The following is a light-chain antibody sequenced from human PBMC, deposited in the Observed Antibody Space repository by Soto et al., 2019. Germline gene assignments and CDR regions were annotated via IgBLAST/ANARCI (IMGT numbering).Light chain of an antibody. CDR3: CSYTSSNTWV. CDR2: DVN. V-gene: IGLV2-14*03. CDR1: STDVGGYNY. J-gene: IGLJ3*02. Sequence: QSALTQPASVSGSPGQSITISCAGTSTDVGGYNYVSWYQQHPGEAPKLMIYDVNNRPSGVSNRFSGSKSGNTASLTISGLQAEDEADYYCCSYTSSNTWVFGGGTKLTVL.